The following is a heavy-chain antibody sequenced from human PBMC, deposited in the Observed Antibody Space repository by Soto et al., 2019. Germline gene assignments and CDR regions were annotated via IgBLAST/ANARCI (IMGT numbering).Heavy chain of an antibody. V-gene: IGHV1-69*13. J-gene: IGHJ6*02. CDR2: IIPIFGTA. Sequence: SVKVSCKASGYTFTSYAISWVRQAPGQGLEWMGGIIPIFGTANYAQKFQGRVTITADESTSTAYMELSSLRSEDTAVYYCARESIAAADYYYYYGMDVWGQGTTVTVSS. CDR3: ARESIAAADYYYYYGMDV. D-gene: IGHD6-13*01. CDR1: GYTFTSYA.